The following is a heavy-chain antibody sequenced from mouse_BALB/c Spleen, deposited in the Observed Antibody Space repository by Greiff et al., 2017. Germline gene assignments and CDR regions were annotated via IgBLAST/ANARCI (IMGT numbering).Heavy chain of an antibody. CDR3: ARSGIYYDYAYYFDY. D-gene: IGHD2-4*01. J-gene: IGHJ2*01. V-gene: IGHV1-4*01. CDR2: INPSSGYT. Sequence: VKLVESGAELARPGASVKMSCKASGYTFTSYTMHWVKQRPGQGLEWIGYINPSSGYTNYNQKFKDKATLTADKSSSTAYMQLSSLTSEDSAVYYCARSGIYYDYAYYFDYWGQGTTLTVSS. CDR1: GYTFTSYT.